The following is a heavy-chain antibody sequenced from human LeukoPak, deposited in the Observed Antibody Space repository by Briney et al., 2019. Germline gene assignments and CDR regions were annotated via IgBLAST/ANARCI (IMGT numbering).Heavy chain of an antibody. D-gene: IGHD1-26*01. J-gene: IGHJ4*02. V-gene: IGHV3-20*04. CDR1: GFTFDDYG. CDR2: INWNGGST. Sequence: AGSLRLSCAASGFTFDDYGMSWVRKAPGKGLEWVSGINWNGGSTGYADSVKGRFIISRDNAKNSLYLQMNSLRAEDTALYYCARDTYGGSYDYWGQGTLVTVSS. CDR3: ARDTYGGSYDY.